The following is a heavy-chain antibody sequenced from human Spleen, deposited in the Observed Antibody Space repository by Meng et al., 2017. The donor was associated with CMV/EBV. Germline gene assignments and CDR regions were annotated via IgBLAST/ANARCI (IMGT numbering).Heavy chain of an antibody. CDR1: FTRYD. CDR2: MHPNRGNT. V-gene: IGHV1-8*03. CDR3: ARWGTYYDFWSGYSGFDP. Sequence: FTRYDINWVRQATGQGLEWMGWMHPNRGNTGYAQKFQGRVTITRNTSISTAYMELSSLRSEDTAVYYCARWGTYYDFWSGYSGFDPWGQGTLVTVSS. J-gene: IGHJ5*02. D-gene: IGHD3-3*01.